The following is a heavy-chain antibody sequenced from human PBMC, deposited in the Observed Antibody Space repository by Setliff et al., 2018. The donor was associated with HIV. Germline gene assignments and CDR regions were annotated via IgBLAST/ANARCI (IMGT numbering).Heavy chain of an antibody. D-gene: IGHD3-16*02. Sequence: GGSLRLSCTVSGFTFGDYTMSWVRQAPGKGLEWVGFIRSKAYGGTTEYAASVKGRFTISRDDSKSIAYLQMNSLRAEDTAVYYCAKVGGMITFGGVIVNSYFDYWGQGTLVTVSS. J-gene: IGHJ4*02. CDR1: GFTFGDYT. V-gene: IGHV3-49*04. CDR3: AKVGGMITFGGVIVNSYFDY. CDR2: IRSKAYGGTT.